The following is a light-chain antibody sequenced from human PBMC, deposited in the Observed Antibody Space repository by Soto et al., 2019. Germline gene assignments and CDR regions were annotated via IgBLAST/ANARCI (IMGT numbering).Light chain of an antibody. Sequence: EIVLTQSPGTLSLSPGERATLSCRASQSVSSSYLAWYQQKPGQAPRLLIYGASSRATGIPARFSGSGYGTDFTITISRLEPEYFAVYYCQQYGSSPRIYTFGQGTKLEIK. J-gene: IGKJ2*01. CDR3: QQYGSSPRIYT. CDR2: GAS. V-gene: IGKV3-20*01. CDR1: QSVSSSY.